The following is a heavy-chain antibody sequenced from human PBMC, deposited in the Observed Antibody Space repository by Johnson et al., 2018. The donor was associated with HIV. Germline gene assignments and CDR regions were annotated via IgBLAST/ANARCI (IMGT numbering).Heavy chain of an antibody. Sequence: VQLVESGGGVVQPGGSLILSCAASGFTFSSYAMHWVRQAPGKGLEWVAVISYDGSNKYYADSVKGRFTISRDNAKNSLYLQMNSLRAEDTAVYYCARGRGPLDAFDIWGQGTMVTVSS. CDR1: GFTFSSYA. CDR2: ISYDGSNK. V-gene: IGHV3-30*04. J-gene: IGHJ3*02. CDR3: ARGRGPLDAFDI.